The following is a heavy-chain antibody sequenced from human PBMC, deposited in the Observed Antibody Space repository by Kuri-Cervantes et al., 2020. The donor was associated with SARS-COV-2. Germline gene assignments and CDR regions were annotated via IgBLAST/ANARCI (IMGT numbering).Heavy chain of an antibody. CDR2: VRRDGSNY. D-gene: IGHD3-3*01. V-gene: IGHV3-30*02. CDR3: AKVETANLGY. Sequence: LSLTCAASGFTFSYYGMHWVRQAPGKGLEWVGFVRRDGSNYYYADSVKGRFTISRDNSKNSLYLEMNSLRPEDTAVYYCAKVETANLGYWGQGTLVTVSS. J-gene: IGHJ4*02. CDR1: GFTFSYYG.